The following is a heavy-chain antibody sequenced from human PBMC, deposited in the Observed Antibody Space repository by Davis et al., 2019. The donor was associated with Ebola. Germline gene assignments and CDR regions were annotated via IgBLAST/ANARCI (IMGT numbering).Heavy chain of an antibody. CDR2: IYYSGST. CDR3: AREKNDFWSETFRVFDP. D-gene: IGHD3-3*01. CDR1: GGSISSYY. J-gene: IGHJ5*02. Sequence: PSETLSLTCTVSGGSISSYYWSWIRQPPGKGLEWIGYIYYSGSTNYNPSLKSRVTISVDTSKNQFTLKLSSVTAADTAVYYCAREKNDFWSETFRVFDPWGQGTLVTVSS. V-gene: IGHV4-59*01.